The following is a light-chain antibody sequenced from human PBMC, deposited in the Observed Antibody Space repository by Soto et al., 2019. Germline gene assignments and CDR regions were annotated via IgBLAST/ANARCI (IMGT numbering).Light chain of an antibody. CDR3: QQYGSSPFT. CDR2: GAS. Sequence: DIVLTQSPGTLSLSPGERATLSCRASQSVSSSYLAWYQQKPGQAPRLLIYGASSRATGIPGRFSGSGSGKDFTLTISRLEPEDFAEYYCQQYGSSPFTFGPGTKVDIK. J-gene: IGKJ3*01. V-gene: IGKV3-20*01. CDR1: QSVSSSY.